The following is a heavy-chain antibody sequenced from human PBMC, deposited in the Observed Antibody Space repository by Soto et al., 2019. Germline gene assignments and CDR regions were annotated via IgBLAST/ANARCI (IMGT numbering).Heavy chain of an antibody. CDR2: ISGSGGST. J-gene: IGHJ6*02. D-gene: IGHD3-10*01. CDR1: GFTFSSYA. CDR3: ANLPIRSYYYYGMDV. V-gene: IGHV3-23*01. Sequence: EVQLLESGGGLVQPGGSLRLSCAASGFTFSSYAMSWVRQAPGKGLEWVSAISGSGGSTYYADSVKGRFTISRDNSKNTLYLQMHSLRAEDTAVYYCANLPIRSYYYYGMDVWGQGTTVTVSS.